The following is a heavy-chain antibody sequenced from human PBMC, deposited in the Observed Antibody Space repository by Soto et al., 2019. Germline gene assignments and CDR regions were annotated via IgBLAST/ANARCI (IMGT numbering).Heavy chain of an antibody. Sequence: SETLSLTCTVSGGSISSYYWSWIRQPPGKGLEWIGYIYYSGSTNYNPSLKSRVTIPVDTSKNQFSLKLSSVTAADTAVYYCARQRIAAAGDIDYWGQGTLVTVSS. CDR3: ARQRIAAAGDIDY. D-gene: IGHD6-13*01. V-gene: IGHV4-59*08. J-gene: IGHJ4*02. CDR1: GGSISSYY. CDR2: IYYSGST.